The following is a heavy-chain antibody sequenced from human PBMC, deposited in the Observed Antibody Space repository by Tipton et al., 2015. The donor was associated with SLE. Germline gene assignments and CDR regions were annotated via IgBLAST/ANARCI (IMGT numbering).Heavy chain of an antibody. CDR1: GFTFSNFA. Sequence: SLRLSCAASGFTFSNFAMNWVHQSPGKGLEWVSAISGSGGNTYYADSVRGRFTISRDNSKNTLFLQMNSLRAEDTAVYYCAKGRNSDWYFDVWGRGTLVTVSS. V-gene: IGHV3-23*01. CDR3: AKGRNSDWYFDV. D-gene: IGHD1-14*01. J-gene: IGHJ2*01. CDR2: ISGSGGNT.